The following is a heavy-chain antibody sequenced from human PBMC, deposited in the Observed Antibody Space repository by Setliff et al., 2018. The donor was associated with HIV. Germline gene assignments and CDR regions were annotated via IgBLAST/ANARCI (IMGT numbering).Heavy chain of an antibody. CDR1: GGTFSSYV. D-gene: IGHD1-26*01. CDR3: ARDSEWGSYIFWTFDI. V-gene: IGHV1-18*01. CDR2: MNPNSGNS. Sequence: ASVKVSCKASGGTFSSYVISWVRQATGQGLEWMGWMNPNSGNSGFAQKLQGRVTMTTDTSTSTAYMELRSLRSDDTAVYYCARDSEWGSYIFWTFDIWGQGTMVTVSS. J-gene: IGHJ3*02.